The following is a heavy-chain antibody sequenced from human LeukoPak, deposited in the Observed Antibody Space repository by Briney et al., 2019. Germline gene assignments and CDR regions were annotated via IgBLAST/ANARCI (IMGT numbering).Heavy chain of an antibody. V-gene: IGHV3-23*01. D-gene: IGHD4-17*01. J-gene: IGHJ4*02. Sequence: GGSLRLSCVASGLTFRKYTMNWVRQAPGKGLEWVSAISGSGGSTYYADSVKGRFTISRDNSKNTLYLQMNSLRAEDTAVYYCAKDRLYGDYDYWGQGTLVTVSS. CDR3: AKDRLYGDYDY. CDR2: ISGSGGST. CDR1: GLTFRKYT.